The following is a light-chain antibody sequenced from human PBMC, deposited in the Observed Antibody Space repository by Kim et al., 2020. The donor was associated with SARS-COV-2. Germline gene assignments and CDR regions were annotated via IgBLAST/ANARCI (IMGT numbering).Light chain of an antibody. V-gene: IGLV2-14*03. Sequence: QSFTIACTGTSSDVGAYNYVSWYQHHPGKAPKLMCYDVSARPSGVSNRVSDSKAGNTASLTISGLQAEDESHYYCSSHTTTSTWVFGGGTQLTVL. J-gene: IGLJ3*02. CDR3: SSHTTTSTWV. CDR2: DVS. CDR1: SSDVGAYNY.